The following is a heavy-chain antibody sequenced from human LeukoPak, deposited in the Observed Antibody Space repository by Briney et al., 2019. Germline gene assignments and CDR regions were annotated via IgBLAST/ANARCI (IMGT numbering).Heavy chain of an antibody. CDR3: ARVQIAVPGNYYFDY. CDR2: IYYGGST. J-gene: IGHJ4*02. CDR1: RGSMSGYY. V-gene: IGHV4-59*01. D-gene: IGHD6-19*01. Sequence: SETLSLTCTVSRGSMSGYYWSWIRQPPGKGLEWIGYIYYGGSTNYNPSLKSRVTIPVDTSKNQFSLKLSSVTAADTAVYYCARVQIAVPGNYYFDYWGQGTLATVSS.